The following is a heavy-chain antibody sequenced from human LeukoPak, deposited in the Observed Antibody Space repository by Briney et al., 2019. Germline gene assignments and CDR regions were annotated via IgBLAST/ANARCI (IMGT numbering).Heavy chain of an antibody. CDR3: ARGAAGEDY. J-gene: IGHJ4*02. Sequence: GGSLRLSCAASGFTFSDHHMDWVRQAPGKGLEWVGRTRKKANGYTTDYAASVKGRFTISRDDSKNSLHLQMNSLKTEDTAVYYCARGAAGEDYWGQGTLVTVSS. CDR2: TRKKANGYTT. V-gene: IGHV3-72*01. CDR1: GFTFSDHH. D-gene: IGHD6-13*01.